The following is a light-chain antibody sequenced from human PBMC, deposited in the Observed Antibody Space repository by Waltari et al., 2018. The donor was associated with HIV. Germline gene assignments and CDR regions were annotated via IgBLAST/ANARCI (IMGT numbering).Light chain of an antibody. J-gene: IGLJ2*01. CDR1: SSHLGSHH. CDR3: AAWDDSLSGRVV. CDR2: RNN. Sequence: QSVLPQPPSSSATPGQRVPISCSGSSSHLGSHHVYCYPQLPGPAPKLLSYRNNQRPSGVPDRFSGSKSGTSASLAISGLRSEDEADYYCAAWDDSLSGRVVFGGGTKLTVL. V-gene: IGLV1-47*01.